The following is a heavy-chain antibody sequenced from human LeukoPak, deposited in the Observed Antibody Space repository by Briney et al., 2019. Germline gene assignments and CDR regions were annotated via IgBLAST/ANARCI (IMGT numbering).Heavy chain of an antibody. CDR3: ASGASGSYKGHYYYYYMDV. V-gene: IGHV4-38-2*01. D-gene: IGHD1-26*01. J-gene: IGHJ6*03. Sequence: KPSENLSLNCAVSCYSISSGYYWGWIRQPPRKGLEWIWRIYHSGSTYYNPSLKSRVTISVDTSKNQFSLKLSSVTAADTAVYYCASGASGSYKGHYYYYYMDVWGKGTTVTVSS. CDR2: IYHSGST. CDR1: CYSISSGYY.